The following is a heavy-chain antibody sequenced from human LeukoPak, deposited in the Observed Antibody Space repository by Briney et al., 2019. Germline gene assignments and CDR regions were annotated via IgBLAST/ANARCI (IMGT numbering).Heavy chain of an antibody. CDR2: IYHSGST. J-gene: IGHJ4*02. CDR1: GYSISSGYY. V-gene: IGHV4-38-2*02. D-gene: IGHD3-22*01. Sequence: SETLSLTCTVSGYSISSGYYWGWIRQPPGKGLEWIGSIYHSGSTYYNPSLKSRVTISVDTSKNQFSLKLSSVTAADTAVYYCARRSYESSGYYYEKTRFDYRGQGTLVTVSS. CDR3: ARRSYESSGYYYEKTRFDY.